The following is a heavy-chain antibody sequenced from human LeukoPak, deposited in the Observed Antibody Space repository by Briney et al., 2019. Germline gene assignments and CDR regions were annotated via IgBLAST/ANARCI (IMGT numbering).Heavy chain of an antibody. CDR2: ILHNLGIA. Sequence: SVNVSCKSSGCTFINYAISWVRQAPGKGLAWMGRILHNLGIANYAQKFQGRVTSTADKSTSTAYKELSSLRSEDTAVYYCARDLPATIAGVGDYWGQGTLVTVSS. D-gene: IGHD5-12*01. CDR3: ARDLPATIAGVGDY. V-gene: IGHV1-69*04. CDR1: GCTFINYA. J-gene: IGHJ4*02.